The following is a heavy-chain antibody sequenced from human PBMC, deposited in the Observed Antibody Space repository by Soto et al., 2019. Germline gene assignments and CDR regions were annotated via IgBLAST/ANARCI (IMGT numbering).Heavy chain of an antibody. V-gene: IGHV4-31*11. J-gene: IGHJ6*02. CDR1: GGSINSADYY. CDR2: IDYSGNT. CDR3: ARELGVYGMDV. Sequence: QVQLQESGPGLVKPSQTLSLTCAVSGGSINSADYYWSWIRQHPGKGLEWIGYIDYSGNTYYNPSLKIRVTISVDTSKNQFSLKLSSVTAADTAVYYCARELGVYGMDVWGQGTAVTVSS. D-gene: IGHD7-27*01.